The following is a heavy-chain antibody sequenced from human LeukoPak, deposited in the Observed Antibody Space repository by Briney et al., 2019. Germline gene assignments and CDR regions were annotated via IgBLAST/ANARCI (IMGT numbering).Heavy chain of an antibody. J-gene: IGHJ4*02. D-gene: IGHD6-13*01. CDR1: GYNFTSYW. CDR2: IYPGDSDT. CDR3: ARLLRNIAAAVYYFDY. V-gene: IGHV5-51*01. Sequence: PGESLKISCKGSGYNFTSYWIGWGRQMPGKGLEWMGIIYPGDSDTRYSPSFQGQVTISADKSISTAYLQWSSLKASDTAMYYCARLLRNIAAAVYYFDYWGQGTLVTVSS.